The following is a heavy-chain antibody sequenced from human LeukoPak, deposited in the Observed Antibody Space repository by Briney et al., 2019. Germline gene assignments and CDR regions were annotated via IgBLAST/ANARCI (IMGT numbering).Heavy chain of an antibody. Sequence: PGGSLRLSCAASGFTFSSYSMNWVRQAPGKGLEWVSSISNSSSYIYYADSVKGRFTISRDNAKNSLYLQMNSLRAEDTAVYYCARDYYDSSGYCDYWGQGTLVTVSS. V-gene: IGHV3-21*01. D-gene: IGHD3-22*01. J-gene: IGHJ4*02. CDR1: GFTFSSYS. CDR3: ARDYYDSSGYCDY. CDR2: ISNSSSYI.